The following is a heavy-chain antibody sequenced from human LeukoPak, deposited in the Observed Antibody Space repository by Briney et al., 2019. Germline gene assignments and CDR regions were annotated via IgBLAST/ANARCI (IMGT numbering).Heavy chain of an antibody. CDR3: ARGMYSSSSSFDS. CDR2: ISSSSSYI. CDR1: GFTFSSYS. J-gene: IGHJ4*02. V-gene: IGHV3-21*01. Sequence: GGSLRLSCAASGFTFSSYSMNWVREAPGKGLEWVSSISSSSSYIYYADSVKGRFTISRDNAQNSLYLQMISLRAEDTAVYYCARGMYSSSSSFDSWGQGTLVTASS. D-gene: IGHD6-13*01.